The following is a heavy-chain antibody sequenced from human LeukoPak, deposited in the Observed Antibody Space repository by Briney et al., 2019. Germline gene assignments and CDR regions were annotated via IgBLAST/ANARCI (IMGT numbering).Heavy chain of an antibody. V-gene: IGHV6-1*01. CDR2: TYYRSKWYN. D-gene: IGHD6-19*01. Sequence: SQTLSLTCAISGDSVSSNSAAWNWIRQSPSRGLEWLGRTYYRSKWYNDYAVSVKSRITINPDTSKNQFPLQLNSVTPEDTAVYYCARTKGIAVAGTYDYWGQGTLVTVSS. J-gene: IGHJ4*02. CDR1: GDSVSSNSAA. CDR3: ARTKGIAVAGTYDY.